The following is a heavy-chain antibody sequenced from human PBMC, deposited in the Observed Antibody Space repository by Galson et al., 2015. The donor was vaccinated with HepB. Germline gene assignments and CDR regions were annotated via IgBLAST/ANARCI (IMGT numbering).Heavy chain of an antibody. CDR1: GFTFDNHG. Sequence: SLRLSCAASGFTFDNHGMSWVRQAPGKGLEWVSGINWNGGSTGYADSVKGRFTISRDNAKNSLYLQMNSLRAEDTALYYCARAIQYYYDSSGSLCYFDYWGQGTLV. V-gene: IGHV3-20*04. CDR2: INWNGGST. CDR3: ARAIQYYYDSSGSLCYFDY. D-gene: IGHD3-22*01. J-gene: IGHJ4*02.